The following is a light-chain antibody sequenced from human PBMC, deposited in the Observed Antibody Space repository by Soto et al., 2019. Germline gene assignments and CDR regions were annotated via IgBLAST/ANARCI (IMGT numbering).Light chain of an antibody. CDR1: QSVKSTY. CDR2: GAS. J-gene: IGKJ2*01. CDR3: QHYGSSPANT. Sequence: ELVLTQSPGTLSLSPGERATLSCRASQSVKSTYLAWYQKKPGQAPRLLIYGASSRATGIPDRFSGSGSGTDFTLTISRLEAEDFAVYYCQHYGSSPANTCGQGTKLEIK. V-gene: IGKV3-20*01.